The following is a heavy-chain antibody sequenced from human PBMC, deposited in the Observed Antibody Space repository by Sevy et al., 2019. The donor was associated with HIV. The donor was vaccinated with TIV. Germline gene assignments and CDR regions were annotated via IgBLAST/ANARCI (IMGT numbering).Heavy chain of an antibody. Sequence: SETLSLTCAVYGGSFSGYYWSWIRQPPGKGLEWIGEINHSGSTNYNPSLKNRVTISVDTSKNQFSLKLSSVTAADTAVYYCARGRDDSSGYYFDYWGQGTLVTVSS. CDR1: GGSFSGYY. D-gene: IGHD3-22*01. V-gene: IGHV4-34*01. CDR2: INHSGST. CDR3: ARGRDDSSGYYFDY. J-gene: IGHJ4*02.